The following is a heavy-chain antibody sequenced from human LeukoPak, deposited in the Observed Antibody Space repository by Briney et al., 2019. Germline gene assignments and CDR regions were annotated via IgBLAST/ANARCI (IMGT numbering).Heavy chain of an antibody. J-gene: IGHJ4*02. Sequence: SETLSLTCAVYGGSFSGYYWSWMRQPPGKGLEWIGEINHSGSTNYNPSLKSRVTISVDTSKNQFSLKLSSVTAADTAVYYCARGRIMITFGGVIVSYYFDYWGPGTLVTVSS. CDR2: INHSGST. V-gene: IGHV4-34*01. CDR3: ARGRIMITFGGVIVSYYFDY. D-gene: IGHD3-16*02. CDR1: GGSFSGYY.